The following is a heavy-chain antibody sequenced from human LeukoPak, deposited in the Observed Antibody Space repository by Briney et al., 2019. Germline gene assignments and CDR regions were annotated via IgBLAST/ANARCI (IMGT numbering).Heavy chain of an antibody. Sequence: PGGSLRLSCAASGFTLSGYWMHWVRQVPGKGLVWVSRSKYDGSSSTYADFVKGRFTVSRDNAKNMLYLQMNSLRAEDTAVYYCAKSDYFDSWGQGTLVTVSP. J-gene: IGHJ4*02. CDR1: GFTLSGYW. V-gene: IGHV3-74*03. CDR3: AKSDYFDS. CDR2: SKYDGSSS. D-gene: IGHD2-21*01.